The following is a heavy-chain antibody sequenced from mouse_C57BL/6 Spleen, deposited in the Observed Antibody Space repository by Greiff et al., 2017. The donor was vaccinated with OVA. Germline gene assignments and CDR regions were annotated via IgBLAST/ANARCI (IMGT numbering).Heavy chain of an antibody. Sequence: QVQLKESGAELMKPGASVKLSCKATGYTFTGYWIEWVKQRPGHGLEWIGEILPGSGSTNYNEKFKGKATFTADTSSNTAYMQLSSLTTEDSAIYYCAGAGSSGYRGNYFDYWGQGTTLTVSS. CDR2: ILPGSGST. CDR3: AGAGSSGYRGNYFDY. J-gene: IGHJ2*01. V-gene: IGHV1-9*01. D-gene: IGHD3-2*02. CDR1: GYTFTGYW.